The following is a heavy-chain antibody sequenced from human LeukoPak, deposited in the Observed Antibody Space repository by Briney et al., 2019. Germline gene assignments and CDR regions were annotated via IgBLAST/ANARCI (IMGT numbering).Heavy chain of an antibody. CDR2: IYHSGST. V-gene: IGHV4-39*07. J-gene: IGHJ3*02. CDR1: GGSISSSPYY. Sequence: SETLSLSCTVSGGSISSSPYYWAWIRQPPGKGLEWIGSIYHSGSTYYNPSLKSRVTISVDTSKNQFSLKLSSVTAADTAVYYCARLYSGAFDIWGQGTMVTVSS. D-gene: IGHD2-21*01. CDR3: ARLYSGAFDI.